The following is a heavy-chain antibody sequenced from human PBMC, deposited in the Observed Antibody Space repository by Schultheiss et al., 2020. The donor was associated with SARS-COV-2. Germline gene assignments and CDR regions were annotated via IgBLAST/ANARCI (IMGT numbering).Heavy chain of an antibody. Sequence: GGSLRLSCAASGFTFSSYAMHWVRQAPGKGLEWVAVIWYDGSNKYYADSVKGRFTISRDNSKNTLYLQMNSLRAEDTAVYYCARDIVVPAAEGYYYYGMDVWGQGTTVTVSS. V-gene: IGHV3-33*08. D-gene: IGHD2-2*01. CDR3: ARDIVVPAAEGYYYYGMDV. J-gene: IGHJ6*02. CDR1: GFTFSSYA. CDR2: IWYDGSNK.